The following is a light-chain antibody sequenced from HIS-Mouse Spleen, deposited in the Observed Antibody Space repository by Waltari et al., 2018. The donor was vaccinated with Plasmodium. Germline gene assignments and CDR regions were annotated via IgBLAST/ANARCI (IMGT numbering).Light chain of an antibody. V-gene: IGLV2-23*01. J-gene: IGLJ3*02. CDR1: SRDVGSYNL. CDR2: EGS. Sequence: QSALTQPASVSGSPGQSITISCTGTSRDVGSYNLVSWYQQHPGKAPKLMIFEGSNRPLWVSNPFSGSNSGNTASLTIAGLQAEDEAYYYCCSYAGSSTNWVFGGGTKLTVL. CDR3: CSYAGSSTNWV.